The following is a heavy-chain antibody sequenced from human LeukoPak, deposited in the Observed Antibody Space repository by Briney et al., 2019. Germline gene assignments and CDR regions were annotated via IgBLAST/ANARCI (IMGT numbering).Heavy chain of an antibody. J-gene: IGHJ4*02. D-gene: IGHD3-10*01. CDR3: ATHYYGSGSYPLDY. Sequence: GGSLRLSCAASGFTFSNYWMNWVRQAPGKGLEWVANIKQDGSEKYYVDSVEGRFTVSRDNAKNSLYLQMNSLRAEDTAVYYCATHYYGSGSYPLDYWGQGTLVTVSS. CDR1: GFTFSNYW. V-gene: IGHV3-7*01. CDR2: IKQDGSEK.